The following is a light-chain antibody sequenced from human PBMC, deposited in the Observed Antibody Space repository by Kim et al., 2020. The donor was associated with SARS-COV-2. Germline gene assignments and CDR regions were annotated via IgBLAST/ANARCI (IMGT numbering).Light chain of an antibody. Sequence: GQSITISCTETSSDVGDYNYVSWYRQHPGKAPKLMIHDVTKRPSGVSNRFSGSKSGNTASLTISGLQAEDEADYYCSSYTSGSSYVFGTGTKVTVL. CDR1: SSDVGDYNY. V-gene: IGLV2-14*01. CDR3: SSYTSGSSYV. J-gene: IGLJ1*01. CDR2: DVT.